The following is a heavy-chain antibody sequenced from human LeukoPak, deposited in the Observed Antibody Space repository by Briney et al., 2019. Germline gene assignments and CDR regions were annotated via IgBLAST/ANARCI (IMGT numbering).Heavy chain of an antibody. CDR3: ARGGTYSMAIDY. D-gene: IGHD1-26*01. J-gene: IGHJ4*02. CDR2: IIPFLGTP. Sequence: SVNVSCKASGGTFRKFAFSWVRQAPGPGLEWMGGIIPFLGTPNYAQNFQGRVTIAADESTTTVSMELSSLRSEDTAFYCCARGGTYSMAIDYWGQGTLVTVSS. V-gene: IGHV1-69*13. CDR1: GGTFRKFA.